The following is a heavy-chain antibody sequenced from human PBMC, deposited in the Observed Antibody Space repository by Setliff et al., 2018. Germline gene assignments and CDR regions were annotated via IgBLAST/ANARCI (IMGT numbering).Heavy chain of an antibody. J-gene: IGHJ6*03. V-gene: IGHV1-69*13. CDR1: GDTFSRHS. D-gene: IGHD3-10*02. Sequence: GASVKVSCKASGDTFSRHSFSWVRQAPGQGLEWMGGFIPTLGTASYAQRFQSRVTITADESTSTTYMELSSLRSEDTAVYYCARVGLDPYGRLYYYYYMDVWGEGTAVTVSS. CDR3: ARVGLDPYGRLYYYYYMDV. CDR2: FIPTLGTA.